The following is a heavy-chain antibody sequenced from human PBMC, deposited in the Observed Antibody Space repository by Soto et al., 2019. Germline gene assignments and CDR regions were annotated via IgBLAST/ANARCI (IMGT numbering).Heavy chain of an antibody. D-gene: IGHD3-3*01. V-gene: IGHV3-33*01. J-gene: IGHJ6*02. CDR3: ARGITIFGAYYYGMDV. Sequence: GGSLRLSCAASGFTFSSYGMHWVRQSPGKGLEWVAVIWYDGSNKYYADSVKGRFTISRDNSKNTLYLQINSLRAEDTAVYYCARGITIFGAYYYGMDVWGQGTTVTVSS. CDR1: GFTFSSYG. CDR2: IWYDGSNK.